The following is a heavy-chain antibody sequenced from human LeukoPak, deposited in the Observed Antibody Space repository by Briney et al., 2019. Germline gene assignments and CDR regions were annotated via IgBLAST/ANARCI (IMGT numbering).Heavy chain of an antibody. Sequence: GGSLRLSCAASGFTFSSYAMSWVRQAPGKGLEWVSDISGSGGSTYYADSVKGRFTISRDNSKNTLYLQMNSLRAEDTAVYYCARGLGGSYYEPIDYWGRGTLVTVSS. CDR1: GFTFSSYA. CDR2: ISGSGGST. V-gene: IGHV3-23*01. D-gene: IGHD1-26*01. J-gene: IGHJ4*02. CDR3: ARGLGGSYYEPIDY.